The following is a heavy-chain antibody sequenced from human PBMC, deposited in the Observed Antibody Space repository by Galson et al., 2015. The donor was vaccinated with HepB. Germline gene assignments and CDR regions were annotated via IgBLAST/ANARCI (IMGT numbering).Heavy chain of an antibody. V-gene: IGHV3-30*04. CDR2: ISYDGSNK. D-gene: IGHD3-10*01. CDR3: ARARVIGSYYHGGLQH. J-gene: IGHJ1*01. Sequence: SLRLSCAASGFTFSSYAMHWVRQAPGKGLEWVAVISYDGSNKYYADSVKGRFTISRDNSKNTLYLQMNSLRAEDTAVYYCARARVIGSYYHGGLQHWGQGTLVTVSS. CDR1: GFTFSSYA.